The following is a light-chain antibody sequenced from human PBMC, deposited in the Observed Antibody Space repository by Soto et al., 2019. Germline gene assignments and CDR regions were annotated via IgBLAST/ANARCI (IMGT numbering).Light chain of an antibody. Sequence: DIQMTQSPPSLAASVGDSVTITCRARQNINSQLNWYQQKPGRAPLLLIYGASTLQSGVPSRFSGRGSGTDFSLTISSLQHEDFASYFCQQTYIIPRTFGQGTKVDIK. CDR3: QQTYIIPRT. CDR1: QNINSQ. V-gene: IGKV1-39*01. J-gene: IGKJ1*01. CDR2: GAS.